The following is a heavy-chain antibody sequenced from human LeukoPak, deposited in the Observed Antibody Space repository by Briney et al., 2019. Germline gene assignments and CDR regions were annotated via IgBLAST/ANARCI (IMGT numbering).Heavy chain of an antibody. D-gene: IGHD3-22*01. CDR2: ITWNSDTI. CDR3: ARGPPMYSYGSSAYHYDYFEY. Sequence: GGSLRLSCAASGFTFDDYVMHWVRQAPGKGLEWVSGITWNSDTIAYADSVKGRFTISRDNAKNSLYLQMNSLRADDTAIYYCARGPPMYSYGSSAYHYDYFEYWGQGTLVTVSS. V-gene: IGHV3-9*01. CDR1: GFTFDDYV. J-gene: IGHJ4*02.